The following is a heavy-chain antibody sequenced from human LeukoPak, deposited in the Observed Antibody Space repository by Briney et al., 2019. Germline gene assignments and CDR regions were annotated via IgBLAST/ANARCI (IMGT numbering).Heavy chain of an antibody. CDR3: ANLGVTMVRGVNYDAFDI. Sequence: PGGSLRLSCAASGFTFSSYWMSWVRQAPGKGLEWVANIKQDGSEKYYVDSVKGRFTISRDNAKNSLYLQMNSLGAEDTAVYYCANLGVTMVRGVNYDAFDIWGQGTMVTVSS. CDR1: GFTFSSYW. V-gene: IGHV3-7*01. J-gene: IGHJ3*02. CDR2: IKQDGSEK. D-gene: IGHD3-10*01.